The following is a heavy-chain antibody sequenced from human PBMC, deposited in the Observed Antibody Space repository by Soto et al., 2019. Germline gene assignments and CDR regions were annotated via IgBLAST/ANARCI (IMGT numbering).Heavy chain of an antibody. CDR2: IGSKANNYAA. V-gene: IGHV3-73*01. J-gene: IGHJ4*02. CDR1: GFTFSGST. Sequence: GGSLRLSCAASGFTFSGSTLHWVRQASGKGLEWVGRIGSKANNYAAAYAVSLKGRFTISRDDSRNTAYPQMSSLKTEDTAVYYCARGVYPFWSGHPKGLDYWGQGTVVTVSS. D-gene: IGHD3-3*01. CDR3: ARGVYPFWSGHPKGLDY.